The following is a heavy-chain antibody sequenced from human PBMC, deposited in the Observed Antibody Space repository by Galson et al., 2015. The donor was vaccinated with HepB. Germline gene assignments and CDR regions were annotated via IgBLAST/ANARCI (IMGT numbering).Heavy chain of an antibody. D-gene: IGHD4/OR15-4a*01. J-gene: IGHJ4*02. Sequence: SLRLSCAASGFFLSSCAMHWVRQAPGKGLEWVTVISYDGADKFYADSVKGRFTISRDNSKNTGYLQMNSLRREDTAVYYCARDRGLHEDLTPIDYWGQGTLVTVSS. V-gene: IGHV3-30-3*01. CDR1: GFFLSSCA. CDR3: ARDRGLHEDLTPIDY. CDR2: ISYDGADK.